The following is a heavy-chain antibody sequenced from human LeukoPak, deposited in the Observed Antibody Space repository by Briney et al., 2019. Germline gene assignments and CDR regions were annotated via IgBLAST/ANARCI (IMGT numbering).Heavy chain of an antibody. CDR2: IFYSGST. J-gene: IGHJ4*02. V-gene: IGHV4-59*08. CDR1: GGSISSYY. Sequence: PSETLSLTCTVSGGSISSYYWSWIRQPPGKGLEWIGYIFYSGSTNYNPSLKSRVTISVDTSKNQFSLKLSSVTAADTAVYYCAAIRRQYYYDSSGYLPPHYWGQGTLVTVSS. D-gene: IGHD3-22*01. CDR3: AAIRRQYYYDSSGYLPPHY.